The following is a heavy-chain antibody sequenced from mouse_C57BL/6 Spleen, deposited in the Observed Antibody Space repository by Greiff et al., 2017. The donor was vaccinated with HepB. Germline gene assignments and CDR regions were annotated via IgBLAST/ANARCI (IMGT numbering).Heavy chain of an antibody. J-gene: IGHJ2*01. CDR1: GYTFTSYW. V-gene: IGHV1-7*01. CDR2: INPSSGYT. CDR3: ATHYDIIHTGFDY. Sequence: VQLQQSGAELAKPGASVKLSCKASGYTFTSYWMHWVKQRPGQGLEWIGYINPSSGYTKYNQKFKDKATLTADKSSSTAYMQLSSLTYEDSAVYYGATHYDIIHTGFDYWGQGTTLTVSS. D-gene: IGHD2-4*01.